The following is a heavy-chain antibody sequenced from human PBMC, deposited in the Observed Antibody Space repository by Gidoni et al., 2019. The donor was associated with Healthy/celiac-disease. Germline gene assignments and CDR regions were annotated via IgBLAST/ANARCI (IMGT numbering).Heavy chain of an antibody. CDR1: GGSFSGYS. CDR3: ARGLGGLFAGVYYYYYGMDV. D-gene: IGHD2-21*01. Sequence: QVQLQQWGAGLLKPSETLSLTCAVYGGSFSGYSWSWIRQPPGKGLEWIGEINHSGSTNYNPSLKSRVTISVDTSKNQFSLKLSSVTAADTAVYYCARGLGGLFAGVYYYYYGMDVWGQGTTVTVSS. J-gene: IGHJ6*02. CDR2: INHSGST. V-gene: IGHV4-34*01.